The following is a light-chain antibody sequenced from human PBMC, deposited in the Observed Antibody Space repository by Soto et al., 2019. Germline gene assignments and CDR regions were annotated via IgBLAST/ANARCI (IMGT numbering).Light chain of an antibody. CDR2: AAS. J-gene: IGKJ2*02. CDR1: QSISSY. Sequence: DIQMTQSPSSLSASVGDRVTITCRASQSISSYLNWYQQKPGKAPKLLIYAASSLQSGVPSRFSGCGSGTDFTLTISCLQPEDFATYYCQQSYSTPGTFGQGTKLEIE. V-gene: IGKV1-39*01. CDR3: QQSYSTPGT.